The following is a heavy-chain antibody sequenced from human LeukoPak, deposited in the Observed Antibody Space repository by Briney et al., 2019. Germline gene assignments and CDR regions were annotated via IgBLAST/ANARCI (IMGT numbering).Heavy chain of an antibody. Sequence: GGSLRLSCAASGFTFSSYAMHWFRQAPGKGPEWVAFTRFDDSYKAYGNSVKGRFTTSRDNSKNTLYLQMDSLRSDDTAVYYCARVGTATHMIVVVTADYWGQGTLVTVSS. J-gene: IGHJ4*02. CDR3: ARVGTATHMIVVVTADY. CDR1: GFTFSSYA. V-gene: IGHV3-30*02. D-gene: IGHD3-22*01. CDR2: TRFDDSYK.